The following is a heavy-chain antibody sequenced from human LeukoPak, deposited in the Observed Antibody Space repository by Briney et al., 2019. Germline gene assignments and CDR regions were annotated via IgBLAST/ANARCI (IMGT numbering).Heavy chain of an antibody. CDR3: ARAIVPMLRCSGGSCYSGWFDP. Sequence: PSETLSLTCTVSGGSISSGGYYWSWIRQHPGKCLEWIGYIYYSGSTYYNPSLKSRVTISVDTSKNQFSLKLSSVTAADTAVYYCARAIVPMLRCSGGSCYSGWFDPWGQGTLVTVSS. CDR1: GGSISSGGYY. CDR2: IYYSGST. D-gene: IGHD2-15*01. V-gene: IGHV4-31*03. J-gene: IGHJ5*02.